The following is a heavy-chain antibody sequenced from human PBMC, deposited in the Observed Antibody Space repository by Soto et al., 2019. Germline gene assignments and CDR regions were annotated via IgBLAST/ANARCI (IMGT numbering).Heavy chain of an antibody. V-gene: IGHV4-59*08. CDR2: IYSTGST. D-gene: IGHD6-19*01. J-gene: IGHJ4*02. Sequence: QLQEPGPGLVKPSEPLSLICTVSGASISSYSWGWIRQPPGKGLEWIGFIYSTGSTNYNPSLKSRVTISVDTSKNQLSLKLSSVTAADTAVYYCARRAGAVPGRIDFWGQGTLVTVSS. CDR3: ARRAGAVPGRIDF. CDR1: GASISSYS.